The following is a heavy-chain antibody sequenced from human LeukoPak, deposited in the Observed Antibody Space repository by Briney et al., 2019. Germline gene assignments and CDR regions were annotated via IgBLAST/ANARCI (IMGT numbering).Heavy chain of an antibody. CDR2: FYYSGST. D-gene: IGHD4-17*01. V-gene: IGHV4-39*01. CDR1: GGSISSSNYY. Sequence: PETLSLTCTVSGGSISSSNYYWGWIRQPPGKGLEWIGSFYYSGSTYYNPSLKSRLTISVDTSKNQFSLKLSSVTAADTAVYYCASIDRATVLFDYWGQGILVTVSS. CDR3: ASIDRATVLFDY. J-gene: IGHJ4*02.